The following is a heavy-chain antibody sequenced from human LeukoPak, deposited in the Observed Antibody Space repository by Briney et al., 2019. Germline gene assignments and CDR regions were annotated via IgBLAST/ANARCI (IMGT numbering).Heavy chain of an antibody. CDR2: ISSSSSYI. D-gene: IGHD1-14*01. CDR3: ARGPQRYVTYYMYV. CDR1: GFTFSSYS. Sequence: GGSLRLSCAASGFTFSSYSMNWVRQAPGKGLEWVSSISSSSSYIYYADLVKGRFTFYRDNAKNSLYLQMNSPRDTDTAVYDCARGPQRYVTYYMYVGGKGSTVTVSS. J-gene: IGHJ6*03. V-gene: IGHV3-21*01.